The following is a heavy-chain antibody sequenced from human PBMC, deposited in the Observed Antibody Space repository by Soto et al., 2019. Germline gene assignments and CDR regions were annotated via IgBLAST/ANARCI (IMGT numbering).Heavy chain of an antibody. J-gene: IGHJ3*02. CDR2: ISYDGSNK. D-gene: IGHD6-19*01. CDR3: ARDTIYSSGPGAFDI. CDR1: GFTFSSYA. Sequence: GGSLRLSCAASGFTFSSYAMHWVRQAPGKGLEWVAVISYDGSNKYYADSVKGRFTISRDNSKNTLYLQMNSLRAEDTAVYYCARDTIYSSGPGAFDIWGQGTMVTVSS. V-gene: IGHV3-30-3*01.